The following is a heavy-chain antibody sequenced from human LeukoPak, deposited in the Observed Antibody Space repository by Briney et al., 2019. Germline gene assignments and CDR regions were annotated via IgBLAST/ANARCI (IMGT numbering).Heavy chain of an antibody. D-gene: IGHD6-19*01. V-gene: IGHV3-73*01. J-gene: IGHJ4*02. CDR3: TSSPKIAVAGFDY. CDR2: IRSKANSYAT. CDR1: GFTFSGSA. Sequence: GGSLRLSCAASGFTFSGSAMHWVRQASGKGLEWVGRIRSKANSYATVYAASVRGRFTISRDDSKNTAYLQMNSLKTEDTAVYYCTSSPKIAVAGFDYWGQGTLVTVSS.